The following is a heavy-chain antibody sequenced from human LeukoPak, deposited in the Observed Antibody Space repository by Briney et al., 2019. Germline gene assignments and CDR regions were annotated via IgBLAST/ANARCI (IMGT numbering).Heavy chain of an antibody. J-gene: IGHJ4*02. Sequence: SDTLSLTCTVSGGSISFSSDYWGWIRQPPGKGLEWIGDIYYSGTTNYNPSLKSRVTMSVDTSKNQFSLKLNSATAADTAVYYCARRLSTRSYYLDDWGQGTLVTVSS. CDR2: IYYSGTT. CDR3: ARRLSTRSYYLDD. CDR1: GGSISFSSDY. D-gene: IGHD2/OR15-2a*01. V-gene: IGHV4-39*01.